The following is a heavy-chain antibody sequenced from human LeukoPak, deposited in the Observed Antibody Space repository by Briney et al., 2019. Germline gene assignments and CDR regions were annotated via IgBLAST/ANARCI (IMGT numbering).Heavy chain of an antibody. CDR3: VIARPGDLGYYYYGMDV. J-gene: IGHJ6*02. D-gene: IGHD2-21*02. CDR2: ISSSSSTI. CDR1: GFSFTTST. V-gene: IGHV3-48*04. Sequence: GGSLRLSCAASGFSFTTSTMNWVRQAPGKGLEWVSYISSSSSTIYYADSVKGRFTISRDNAKNSLYLQMNSLRAEDTAVYYCVIARPGDLGYYYYGMDVWGQGTTVTVSS.